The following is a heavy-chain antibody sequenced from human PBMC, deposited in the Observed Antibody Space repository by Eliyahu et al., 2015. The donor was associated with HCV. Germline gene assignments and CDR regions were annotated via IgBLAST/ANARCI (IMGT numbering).Heavy chain of an antibody. J-gene: IGHJ6*02. CDR1: GFTFXSXG. D-gene: IGHD3-10*01. Sequence: QVQLVESGGGVVQPGRSXRLSCAASGFTFXSXGMXWVRQAPGKGLGWVAVISYDGSNKYYADSVKGRFTISRDNSKNTLYLQMNSLRAEDTAVYYCAKDYYGSGSYYNPLAGYYYGMDVWGQGTTVTVSS. V-gene: IGHV3-30*18. CDR3: AKDYYGSGSYYNPLAGYYYGMDV. CDR2: ISYDGSNK.